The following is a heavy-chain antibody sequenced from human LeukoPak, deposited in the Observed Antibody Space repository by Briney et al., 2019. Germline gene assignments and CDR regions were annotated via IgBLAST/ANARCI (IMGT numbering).Heavy chain of an antibody. J-gene: IGHJ6*02. CDR3: ATVETDSSGYGVHYYYYGMDV. Sequence: ASVKVSCKVSGYTLTELSMHWARQAPGKWLELMGGSDPEGGETTYAQKFQGRVTMTEDTSTDTAYMELSSLRSEDTAVYYCATVETDSSGYGVHYYYYGMDVWGQGTTVTVSS. CDR2: SDPEGGET. V-gene: IGHV1-24*01. D-gene: IGHD3-22*01. CDR1: GYTLTELS.